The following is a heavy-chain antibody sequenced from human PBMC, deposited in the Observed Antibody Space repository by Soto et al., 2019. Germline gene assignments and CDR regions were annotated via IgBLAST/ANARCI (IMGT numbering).Heavy chain of an antibody. J-gene: IGHJ5*02. CDR3: ASISRGAVAGLWWFDP. V-gene: IGHV1-18*01. CDR2: ISAYNGNT. D-gene: IGHD6-19*01. CDR1: GYTFTSYG. Sequence: QVQLVQSGAEVKKPGASVKVSCKASGYTFTSYGISWVRQAPGQALEWMGWISAYNGNTNYAQTLQGRVTMTTDTSTSTAYMQLGRLRPDDTAVYYCASISRGAVAGLWWFDPWGQGTLVTVSA.